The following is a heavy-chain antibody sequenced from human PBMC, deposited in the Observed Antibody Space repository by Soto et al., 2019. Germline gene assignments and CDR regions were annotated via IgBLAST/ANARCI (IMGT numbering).Heavy chain of an antibody. CDR3: ARGSLSLFSSHFR. Sequence: ASVKVSCKASGYTFTSYSLNWVRQAPGQRLEWMGWINPGNGATKYSQRFQDRVTMTRDTSVNTVYMEFSSLTSEDTAVYYCARGSLSLFSSHFRWGQGAPVTVSS. J-gene: IGHJ4*02. D-gene: IGHD6-6*01. CDR2: INPGNGAT. CDR1: GYTFTSYS. V-gene: IGHV1-3*01.